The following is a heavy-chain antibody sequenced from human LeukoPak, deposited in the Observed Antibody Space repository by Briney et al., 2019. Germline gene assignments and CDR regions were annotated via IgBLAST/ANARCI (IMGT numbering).Heavy chain of an antibody. CDR3: ARDSHSYYYDSSGYSDY. V-gene: IGHV1-69*04. CDR1: GGTFSSYA. D-gene: IGHD3-22*01. J-gene: IGHJ4*02. CDR2: IIPILGIA. Sequence: GASVKVSCKASGGTFSSYAISWVRQAPGQGLEWMGRIIPILGIANYAQKFQGRVTITADESTSTAYMELSSLRSEDTAVYYCARDSHSYYYDSSGYSDYWGQGTLVTVSS.